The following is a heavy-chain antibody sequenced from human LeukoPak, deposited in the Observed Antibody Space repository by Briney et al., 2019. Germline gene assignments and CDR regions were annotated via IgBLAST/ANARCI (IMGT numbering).Heavy chain of an antibody. CDR1: GFTFSSYG. CDR3: ARQNYYDSSSSPFDY. Sequence: GRSLRLSCAASGFTFSSYGMHWVRQAPGKGLEWMAVIWYDGSNKYYADSVKGRFTISRGNSKNTLYLQMNSLRAEDTAVYYCARQNYYDSSSSPFDYWGQGTLVTVSS. V-gene: IGHV3-33*01. D-gene: IGHD3-22*01. CDR2: IWYDGSNK. J-gene: IGHJ4*02.